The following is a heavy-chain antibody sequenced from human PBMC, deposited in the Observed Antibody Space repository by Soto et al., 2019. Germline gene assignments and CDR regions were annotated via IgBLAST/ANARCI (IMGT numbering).Heavy chain of an antibody. CDR1: GFTFNNYA. CDR2: ISGGGDTT. Sequence: EVQLLESGGGLVQPGGSLRLSCAASGFTFNNYAMTWVRQAPGKGLEWVSAISGGGDTTSYADSVKGRFTGSRDGSKXXXXXXXXXXXXXXTALYYCAKGRGGSGSLTPRVDFWGQGTLVTVSS. D-gene: IGHD3-10*01. CDR3: AKGRGGSGSLTPRVDF. V-gene: IGHV3-23*01. J-gene: IGHJ4*02.